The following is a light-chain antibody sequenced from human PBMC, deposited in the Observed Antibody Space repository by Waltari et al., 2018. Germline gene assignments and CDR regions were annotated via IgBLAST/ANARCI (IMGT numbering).Light chain of an antibody. Sequence: DIQLTQSPSSLSASVGDRVTITCRASQNIRNDLNWYHHKPGKAPKLLIYTASTLQTGVPSRFSAIGSGSDFTLTINDLQPDDFATYYCQQTYRAPLIFGGGTKVEIE. CDR3: QQTYRAPLI. CDR1: QNIRND. V-gene: IGKV1-39*01. J-gene: IGKJ4*01. CDR2: TAS.